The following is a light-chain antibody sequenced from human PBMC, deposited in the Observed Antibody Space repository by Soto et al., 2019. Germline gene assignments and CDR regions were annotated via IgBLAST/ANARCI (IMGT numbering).Light chain of an antibody. V-gene: IGKV3-15*01. CDR1: QSVGGN. J-gene: IGKJ4*01. CDR2: GAS. Sequence: EIVMTQSPPTLSVSPGERVTLSCRVSQSVGGNVAWYQQRPGQAPRLLISGASTRASGVPARISGSGYGTEFTLTISSLLAEDIGVYYFQQYYNWPPLTFGGGTKVEIK. CDR3: QQYYNWPPLT.